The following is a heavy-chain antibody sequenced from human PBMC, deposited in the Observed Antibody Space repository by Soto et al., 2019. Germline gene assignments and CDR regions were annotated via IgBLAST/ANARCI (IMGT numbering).Heavy chain of an antibody. CDR2: IHNSGAT. J-gene: IGHJ4*02. D-gene: IGHD4-17*01. CDR1: GFAVSNNY. V-gene: IGHV3-66*01. Sequence: EVQLVESGGGLVQPGGSLRLSCAASGFAVSNNYMSWVRQAPGKGLEWISVIHNSGATYYADSVKGRFTISRDNSKNTLYLQMNSLRAEDTAMYYCSRDYGVVFDFWGQGTLVTVSS. CDR3: SRDYGVVFDF.